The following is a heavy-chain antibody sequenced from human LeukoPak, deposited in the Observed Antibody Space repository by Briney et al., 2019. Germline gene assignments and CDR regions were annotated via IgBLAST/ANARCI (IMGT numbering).Heavy chain of an antibody. CDR2: ISGSGGST. Sequence: GGSLRLSCAASGFTFSSYAMSWVRQAPGKGLEWVSAISGSGGSTYYADSVKGRFTISRDNSKNTLYLQMNSLRAEDTALYYCAKDIGHSSSSHYYYYYGMDVWGQGTTVTVSS. V-gene: IGHV3-23*01. CDR3: AKDIGHSSSSHYYYYYGMDV. D-gene: IGHD6-6*01. J-gene: IGHJ6*02. CDR1: GFTFSSYA.